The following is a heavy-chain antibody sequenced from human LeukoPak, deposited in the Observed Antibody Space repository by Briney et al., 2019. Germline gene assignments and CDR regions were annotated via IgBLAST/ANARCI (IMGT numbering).Heavy chain of an antibody. D-gene: IGHD2-2*02. Sequence: GESLKISCKGSGYSFPNYWIGWVRQMPGKGLEWMGIIYPGDSDTRYSPSFQDQITISVDKSISTAYLQWSSLKASDTPMYCCARGPYAYTSSATLGSYNWFDPWGQGSLVTVSS. CDR3: ARGPYAYTSSATLGSYNWFDP. J-gene: IGHJ5*02. CDR2: IYPGDSDT. CDR1: GYSFPNYW. V-gene: IGHV5-51*01.